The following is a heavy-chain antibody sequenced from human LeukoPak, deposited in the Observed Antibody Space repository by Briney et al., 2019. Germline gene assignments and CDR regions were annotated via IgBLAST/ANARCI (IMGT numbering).Heavy chain of an antibody. CDR3: ANSPPLRYFDWLLSLYFDY. CDR1: GFTFSSYA. J-gene: IGHJ4*02. Sequence: PGGSLRLSCAASGFTFSSYAMSWVRQAPGKGLEWVSAISGCGGSTYYADSVKGRFTISRDNSKNTLYLQMNSLRAEDTAVYYCANSPPLRYFDWLLSLYFDYWGQGTLVAVSS. CDR2: ISGCGGST. V-gene: IGHV3-23*01. D-gene: IGHD3-9*01.